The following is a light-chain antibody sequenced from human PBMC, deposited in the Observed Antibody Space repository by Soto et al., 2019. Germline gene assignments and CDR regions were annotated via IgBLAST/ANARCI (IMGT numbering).Light chain of an antibody. CDR1: SSDVGAYNY. Sequence: QSVLAQPASVSGSPGQSINISRTGTSSDVGAYNYVSWYHQHHPGKAPELIIYDVTDRPSGVSTRFSGSKSGNTASLTISGLQAEDEGDYYCSSYTTIKTVIFGGGTKVTVL. J-gene: IGLJ2*01. CDR3: SSYTTIKTVI. CDR2: DVT. V-gene: IGLV2-14*01.